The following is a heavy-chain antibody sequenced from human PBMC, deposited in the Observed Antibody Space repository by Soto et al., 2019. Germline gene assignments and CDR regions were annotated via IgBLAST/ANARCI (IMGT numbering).Heavy chain of an antibody. CDR1: GASVRSANW. CDR3: ARVHEGCSVTSCHLDP. D-gene: IGHD2-2*01. Sequence: ASETLSLTCTVSGASVRSANWWHWVRQSPGKGLEWIGEIHPGGHSNYNPSLKSRDTISVDVSDNQFSLTLNSVTAADTAVYFCARVHEGCSVTSCHLDPWGQGTQVTAPQ. CDR2: IHPGGHS. J-gene: IGHJ5*02. V-gene: IGHV4-4*02.